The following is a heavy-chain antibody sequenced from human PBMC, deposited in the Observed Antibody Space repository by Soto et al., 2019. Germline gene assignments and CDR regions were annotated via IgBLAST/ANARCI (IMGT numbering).Heavy chain of an antibody. CDR3: ARVSGNSSSWYGGYYYYGMDV. Sequence: QVQLVQSGAEVKKPGASVKVSCKASGYTFTSYGISWVRQAPGQGLEWMGWISAYNGNTNYAQKIQGRVTMTTDTSTSTAYMELRSLRSDDTAVYYCARVSGNSSSWYGGYYYYGMDVWGQGTTVTVSS. CDR1: GYTFTSYG. CDR2: ISAYNGNT. D-gene: IGHD6-13*01. J-gene: IGHJ6*02. V-gene: IGHV1-18*04.